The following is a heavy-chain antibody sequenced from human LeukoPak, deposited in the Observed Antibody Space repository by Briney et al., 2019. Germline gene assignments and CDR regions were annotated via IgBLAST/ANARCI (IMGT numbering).Heavy chain of an antibody. V-gene: IGHV4-34*01. CDR3: ARGRKRYCSSTSCSRYYYFDY. CDR2: INHSGST. J-gene: IGHJ4*02. Sequence: PSETLSLTCAVYGGSFSGYYWSWIRQPPGKGLEWIGEINHSGSTNSNPSLKSRVTISVDTSKNQFSLKLSSVTAADTAVYYCARGRKRYCSSTSCSRYYYFDYWGQGTLVTVSS. D-gene: IGHD2-2*01. CDR1: GGSFSGYY.